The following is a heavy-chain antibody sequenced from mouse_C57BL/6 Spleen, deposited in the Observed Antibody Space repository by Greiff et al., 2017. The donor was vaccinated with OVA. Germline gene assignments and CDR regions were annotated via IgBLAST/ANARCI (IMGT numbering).Heavy chain of an antibody. CDR2: IYPGNSDT. CDR1: GYTFTSYW. CDR3: TRRRDYYGSSYGYFDV. J-gene: IGHJ1*03. D-gene: IGHD1-1*01. Sequence: EVMLVESGTVLARPGASVKMSCKTSGYTFTSYWMHWVKQRPGQGLEWIGAIYPGNSDTSYNQKFKGKANLTAVTSASTAYMELSSLTNEDSAVYYCTRRRDYYGSSYGYFDVWGTGTTVTVSS. V-gene: IGHV1-5*01.